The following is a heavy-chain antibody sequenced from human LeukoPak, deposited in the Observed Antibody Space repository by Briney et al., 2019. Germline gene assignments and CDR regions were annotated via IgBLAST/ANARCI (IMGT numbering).Heavy chain of an antibody. V-gene: IGHV3-9*01. D-gene: IGHD6-19*01. CDR2: ISWNSGSI. CDR3: AKDSANSSGWGDMDV. J-gene: IGHJ6*02. CDR1: GFTFDDYA. Sequence: PGGSLRLSCAASGFTFDDYAMHWVRQAPGKGLEWVSGISWNSGSIGYADSVKGRFTISRDNAKNSLYLQMNSLRAEDTALYYCAKDSANSSGWGDMDVWGQGTTVTVSS.